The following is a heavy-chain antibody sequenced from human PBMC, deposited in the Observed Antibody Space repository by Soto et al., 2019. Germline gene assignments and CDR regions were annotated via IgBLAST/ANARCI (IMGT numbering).Heavy chain of an antibody. CDR3: ARASSLSSAYYPDAFDI. CDR2: LYHTGST. CDR1: GGSISSGGYS. J-gene: IGHJ3*02. Sequence: QLQLQESGSGLVKPSQTLSITCAVSGGSISSGGYSWSWIRQPPGKGLEWIGYLYHTGSTYYNPSLNSRVTISLDWSKNQFSLKLSSVTAADTAVYYCARASSLSSAYYPDAFDIWGLGTMVTVSS. V-gene: IGHV4-30-2*01. D-gene: IGHD3-22*01.